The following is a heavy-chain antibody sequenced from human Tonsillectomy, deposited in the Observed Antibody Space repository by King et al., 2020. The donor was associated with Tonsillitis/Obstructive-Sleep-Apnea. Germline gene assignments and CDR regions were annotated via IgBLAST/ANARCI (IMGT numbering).Heavy chain of an antibody. J-gene: IGHJ4*02. Sequence: VQLVESGAEVKKPGSSVKVSCKASGGTFSSYAISWVRQAPGQGLEWMGGIIPIFGIASYAQKFQGRVTITADKSTSTAYMELSSLRSEDTAVYYCARDRSDYDSSGYYYNYFDYWGQGTLVTVSS. D-gene: IGHD3-22*01. CDR1: GGTFSSYA. CDR2: IIPIFGIA. CDR3: ARDRSDYDSSGYYYNYFDY. V-gene: IGHV1-69*17.